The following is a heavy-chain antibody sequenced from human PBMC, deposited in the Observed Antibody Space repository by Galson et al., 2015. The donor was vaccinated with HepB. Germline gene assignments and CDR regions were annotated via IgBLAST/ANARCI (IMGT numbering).Heavy chain of an antibody. V-gene: IGHV3-30*04. CDR1: GFTFSSYA. D-gene: IGHD3-10*01. Sequence: SLRLSCAASGFTFSSYAMHWVRQAPGKGLEWVAVISYDGSNKYYADSVKGRFTISRDNSKNTLYLQMNSLRAEDTAVYYCANLNPLVGSGSYPHTDYYYYYGMDVWGQGTTVTVSS. CDR3: ANLNPLVGSGSYPHTDYYYYYGMDV. J-gene: IGHJ6*02. CDR2: ISYDGSNK.